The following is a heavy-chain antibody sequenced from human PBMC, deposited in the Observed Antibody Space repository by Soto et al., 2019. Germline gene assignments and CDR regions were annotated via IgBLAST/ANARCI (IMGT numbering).Heavy chain of an antibody. J-gene: IGHJ3*02. CDR3: ASDDYGGNYPGFDI. D-gene: IGHD4-17*01. Sequence: GGSLRLSCAASGFTVSSNYMSWVRQAPGRGLEWASIISSSSSTYYADSVKGRFTISRDNAKNSLYLQMNSLRAEDTAVYYCASDDYGGNYPGFDIWGQGTMVTVSS. V-gene: IGHV3-53*01. CDR1: GFTVSSNY. CDR2: ISSSSST.